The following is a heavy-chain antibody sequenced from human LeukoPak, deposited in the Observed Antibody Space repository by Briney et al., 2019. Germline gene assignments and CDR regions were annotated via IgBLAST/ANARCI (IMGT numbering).Heavy chain of an antibody. V-gene: IGHV3-30*18. D-gene: IGHD6-13*01. CDR1: GFTFSSYG. Sequence: GGSLRLSCAASGFTFSSYGMHWVRQAPGKGLEWAAVISHDGSNEYYADSVKGRFTISRDNSKNTLYLQLTSLRTEDTAVYYCAKGDTTGIDYWGQGTLVTVSS. J-gene: IGHJ4*02. CDR2: ISHDGSNE. CDR3: AKGDTTGIDY.